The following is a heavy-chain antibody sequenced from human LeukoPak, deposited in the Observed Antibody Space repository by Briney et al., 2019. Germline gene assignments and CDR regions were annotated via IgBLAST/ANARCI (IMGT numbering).Heavy chain of an antibody. J-gene: IGHJ4*02. CDR1: GGSISSYY. CDR2: IYYSGST. D-gene: IGHD3-22*01. V-gene: IGHV4-59*12. CDR3: ARDSYDSSDYYYFDY. Sequence: PSETLSLTCTVSGGSISSYYWSWIRQPPGKGLEWIGYIYYSGSTHYNPSLKSRVTISIDTSKNQFSLKLSSVTAADTAVYYCARDSYDSSDYYYFDYWGQGTLVTVSS.